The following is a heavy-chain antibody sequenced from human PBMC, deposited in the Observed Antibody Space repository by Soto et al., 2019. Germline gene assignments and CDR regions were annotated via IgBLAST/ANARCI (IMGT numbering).Heavy chain of an antibody. Sequence: ASVKVSCKASGGTFSSYAISWVRQAPGQGLEWMGGIIPIFGTANYAQKFQGRVTITADESTSTAYVELSSLRSEDTAVYYCARFGITGTKGHSTEYYFDYWGQGTLVTVSS. D-gene: IGHD1-7*01. CDR2: IIPIFGTA. J-gene: IGHJ4*02. CDR1: GGTFSSYA. CDR3: ARFGITGTKGHSTEYYFDY. V-gene: IGHV1-69*13.